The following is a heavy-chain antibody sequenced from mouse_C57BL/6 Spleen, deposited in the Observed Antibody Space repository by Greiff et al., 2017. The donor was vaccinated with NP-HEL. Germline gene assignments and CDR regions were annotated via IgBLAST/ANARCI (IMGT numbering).Heavy chain of an antibody. CDR1: GYTFTEYT. CDR2: FYPGSGSI. D-gene: IGHD1-1*01. J-gene: IGHJ4*01. Sequence: VQLQQSGAELVKPGASVKLSCKASGYTFTEYTIHWVKQRSGQGLEWIGWFYPGSGSIKYNEKFKDKATLTADKSSSTVYMELSSLTSEDSAVYFGARDEDRGTTGVATRSLAMDYWGQGTSVTVSS. CDR3: ARDEDRGTTGVATRSLAMDY. V-gene: IGHV1-62-2*01.